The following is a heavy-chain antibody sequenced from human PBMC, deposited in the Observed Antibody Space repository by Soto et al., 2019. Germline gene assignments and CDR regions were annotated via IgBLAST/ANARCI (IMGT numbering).Heavy chain of an antibody. CDR1: GGSISSGGYY. Sequence: PSETLSLTCTVSGGSISSGGYYWSWIRQHPGKGLEWIGYIYYSGSTYYNPSLKSRVTISVDTSKNQFSLKLSSVTAADTAVYYCARDSPADFWSGYYYYYGMDVCGQGTTVTVYS. V-gene: IGHV4-31*03. D-gene: IGHD3-3*01. J-gene: IGHJ6*02. CDR3: ARDSPADFWSGYYYYYGMDV. CDR2: IYYSGST.